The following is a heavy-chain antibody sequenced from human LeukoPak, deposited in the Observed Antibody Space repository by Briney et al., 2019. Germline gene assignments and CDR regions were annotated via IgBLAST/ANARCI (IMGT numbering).Heavy chain of an antibody. D-gene: IGHD3-16*01. CDR3: ARSLGTYWGKDFLNWFDP. V-gene: IGHV1-8*01. J-gene: IGHJ5*02. CDR2: INPNSGNT. Sequence: ASVKVSCKASEYTFTNYDINWVRQATGQGLEWMGWINPNSGNTGYTQKFQGRVTMSTAYMELTSLKSEETAVYYRARSLGTYWGKDFLNWFDPWGQGTLVTVSS. CDR1: EYTFTNYD.